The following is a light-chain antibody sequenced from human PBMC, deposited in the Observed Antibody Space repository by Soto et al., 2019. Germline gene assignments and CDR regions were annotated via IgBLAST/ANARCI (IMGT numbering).Light chain of an antibody. CDR2: GNT. V-gene: IGLV1-40*01. J-gene: IGLJ1*01. CDR1: SSNIGAGYD. Sequence: QSVLTQPPSVSGAPGQRLTLSCTGSSSNIGAGYDVHWYQQLPGAAPKVVIYGNTNRPSGVPDRFSGSKSGPSASLVITGLQAEDEADYYCLSHDKSLSGYVFGAGTKVTVL. CDR3: LSHDKSLSGYV.